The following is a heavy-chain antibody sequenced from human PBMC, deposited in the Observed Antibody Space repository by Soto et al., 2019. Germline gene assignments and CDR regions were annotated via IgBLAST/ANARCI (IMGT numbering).Heavy chain of an antibody. CDR2: IIPILGIA. D-gene: IGHD6-25*01. Sequence: ASVKVSCKASGGTFSSYTISWVRQAPGQGLEWMGRIIPILGIANYAQKFQGRVTITADKSTSTAYMELSSLRSEDTAVYYCARDPGSSYYFDYWGQGTLVTVSS. CDR1: GGTFSSYT. V-gene: IGHV1-69*04. CDR3: ARDPGSSYYFDY. J-gene: IGHJ4*02.